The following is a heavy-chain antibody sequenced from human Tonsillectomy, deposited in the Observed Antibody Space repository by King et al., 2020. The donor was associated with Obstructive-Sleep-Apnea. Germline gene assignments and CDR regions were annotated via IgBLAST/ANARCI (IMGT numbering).Heavy chain of an antibody. J-gene: IGHJ4*02. CDR1: GCSISNYY. CDR2: MYYSGNT. V-gene: IGHV4-59*08. Sequence: VQLQESGPGLVKPSETLSLTCTVSGCSISNYYWRWIRQPPGKGLEWIGYMYYSGNTTFNHSLKSRVTISADTSKIQFSLRLSSVTAADPAVYYCARHRGVEDYGGYGDYFDYWGQGTLVTVSS. D-gene: IGHD5-12*01. CDR3: ARHRGVEDYGGYGDYFDY.